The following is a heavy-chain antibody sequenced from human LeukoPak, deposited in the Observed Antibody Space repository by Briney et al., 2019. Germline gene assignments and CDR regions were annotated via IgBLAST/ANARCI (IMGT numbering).Heavy chain of an antibody. V-gene: IGHV3-30*02. CDR3: AKEYSYPRLYYFDY. CDR1: GFTFSSYW. Sequence: GGSLRLSCAASGFTFSSYWMSWVRQAPGKGLEWVAFIRYDGSNKYYADSVKGRFTISRDNSKNTLYLQMNSLRAEDTAVYYCAKEYSYPRLYYFDYWGQGTLVTVSS. D-gene: IGHD5-18*01. J-gene: IGHJ4*02. CDR2: IRYDGSNK.